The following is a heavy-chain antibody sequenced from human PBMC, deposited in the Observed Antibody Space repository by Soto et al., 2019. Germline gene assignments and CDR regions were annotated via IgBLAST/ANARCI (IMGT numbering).Heavy chain of an antibody. CDR3: ASVVTGTTFLDY. CDR1: GGTFSSYT. CDR2: IIPILGIA. V-gene: IGHV1-69*02. J-gene: IGHJ4*02. Sequence: QVQLVKSGAEVKKPGSSVKVSCKSSGGTFSSYTISWVRQAPGQGLEWLGRIIPILGIANYAQKFPGRVTITADKSTSKADMELSSLRSEDTAVYYCASVVTGTTFLDYLGQGTLVTVSS. D-gene: IGHD1-7*01.